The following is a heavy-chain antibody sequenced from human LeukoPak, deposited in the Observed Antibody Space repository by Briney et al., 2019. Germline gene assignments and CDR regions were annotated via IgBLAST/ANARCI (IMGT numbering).Heavy chain of an antibody. D-gene: IGHD4-11*01. V-gene: IGHV1-2*02. CDR1: GYTFTGYY. CDR3: ARDTVNHYYYYMYV. J-gene: IGHJ6*03. CDR2: INPNSGGT. Sequence: GASVKVSCKASGYTFTGYYMHWVRQAPGQGLEWMGWINPNSGGTNYAQKFQGRVTMTRDTSISTAYMELSRLRSDDTAVYYCARDTVNHYYYYMYVWGKGTTVTVSS.